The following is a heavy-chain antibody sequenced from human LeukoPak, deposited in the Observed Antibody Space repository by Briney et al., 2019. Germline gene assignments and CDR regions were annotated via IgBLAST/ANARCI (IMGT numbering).Heavy chain of an antibody. J-gene: IGHJ4*02. Sequence: SETLSLTCAVYGGSFSGYYWSWIRQPPGKGLEWIGEINHSGSTNYNPSLKSRATISVDTSKNQFSLKLSSVTAADTAVYYCARTLSIAVADGFDYWGQGTLVTVSS. CDR1: GGSFSGYY. CDR2: INHSGST. CDR3: ARTLSIAVADGFDY. V-gene: IGHV4-34*01. D-gene: IGHD6-19*01.